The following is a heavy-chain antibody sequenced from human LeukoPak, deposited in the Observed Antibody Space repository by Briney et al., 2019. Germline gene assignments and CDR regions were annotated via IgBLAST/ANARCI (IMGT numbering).Heavy chain of an antibody. CDR1: GFTFSSYW. D-gene: IGHD5-24*01. Sequence: GGSLRLSCAASGFTFSSYWMSWVRQAPGKGLEWVANIKQDGSEKYYVDSVKGRFTISRDSAKNSLYLQMNSLRAEDTAVYYCAGAFLHASRDGYNYYFDYWGQGTLVTVSS. CDR3: AGAFLHASRDGYNYYFDY. J-gene: IGHJ4*02. CDR2: IKQDGSEK. V-gene: IGHV3-7*01.